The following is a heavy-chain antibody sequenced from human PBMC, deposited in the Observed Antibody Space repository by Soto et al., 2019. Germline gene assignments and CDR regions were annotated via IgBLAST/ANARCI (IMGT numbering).Heavy chain of an antibody. V-gene: IGHV3-30-3*01. Sequence: PGGSLRLSCAASGFTFSSYAMHWVRQAPGKGLEWVAVISYDGSNKYYADSVKGRFTLSRDNSKNTLYVQMNSLRAEDTAVYYCARDLKGGYNYGPHDAFDIWGQGTMVTVSS. J-gene: IGHJ3*02. CDR3: ARDLKGGYNYGPHDAFDI. CDR1: GFTFSSYA. CDR2: ISYDGSNK. D-gene: IGHD5-18*01.